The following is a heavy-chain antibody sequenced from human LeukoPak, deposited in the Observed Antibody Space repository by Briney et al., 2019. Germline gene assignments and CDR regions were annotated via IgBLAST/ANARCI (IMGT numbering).Heavy chain of an antibody. CDR3: TTLASGKYGIDV. D-gene: IGHD1-26*01. J-gene: IGHJ6*02. CDR1: GFTFTNAW. V-gene: IGHV3-15*01. Sequence: GGSLRLSCAASGFTFTNAWMTWVRQAPGKGLEWVGRIKSKTDGGTIDYAAPVQGRFTISRDDSKTTVYLQINSLKTEDTAMYYCTTLASGKYGIDVWGQGTTVTVSS. CDR2: IKSKTDGGTI.